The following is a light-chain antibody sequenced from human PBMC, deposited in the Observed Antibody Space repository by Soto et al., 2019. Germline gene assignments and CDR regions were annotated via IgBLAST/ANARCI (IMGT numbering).Light chain of an antibody. V-gene: IGKV3-15*01. CDR2: DVS. CDR1: QGVTTN. J-gene: IGKJ5*01. Sequence: EILITHSPVTLSVSPGERATLSCRAAQGVTTNFAWYQQKSGQSPRLLIYDVSNRATGVPARFSGSGSDTDFTLTISGLRSEDSAVYFCQKYNNWPFSCGQGTRREIK. CDR3: QKYNNWPFS.